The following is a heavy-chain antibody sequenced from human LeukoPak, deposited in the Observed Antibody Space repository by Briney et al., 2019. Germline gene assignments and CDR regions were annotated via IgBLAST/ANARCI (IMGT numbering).Heavy chain of an antibody. CDR3: ARGSERCSSTSCPNKPFDY. CDR1: GYTFSDYY. V-gene: IGHV1-2*02. J-gene: IGHJ4*02. CDR2: INSNSGGT. D-gene: IGHD2-2*01. Sequence: ASVKVSCKASGYTFSDYYMHWVRQAPGQGLEWMGWINSNSGGTKYEQKFQGRVTMTRDTSISTVHMELSRLRFDDTAAYYCARGSERCSSTSCPNKPFDYWGQGTLVTVSS.